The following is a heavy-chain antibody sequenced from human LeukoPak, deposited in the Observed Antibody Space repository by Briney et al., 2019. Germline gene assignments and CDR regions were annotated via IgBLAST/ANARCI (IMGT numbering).Heavy chain of an antibody. CDR3: AGGRIFGPSIHYYYYYGMDV. V-gene: IGHV1-46*01. CDR1: GYTFTSYY. CDR2: INPSGGST. J-gene: IGHJ6*02. Sequence: ASVKVSCKASGYTFTSYYMHWVRQAPGQGLEWMGIINPSGGSTSYAQKFQGRVTMTRDTSTSTVYMELSSLRSEDTAVYYCAGGRIFGPSIHYYYYYGMDVWGQGTTVTVSS. D-gene: IGHD3/OR15-3a*01.